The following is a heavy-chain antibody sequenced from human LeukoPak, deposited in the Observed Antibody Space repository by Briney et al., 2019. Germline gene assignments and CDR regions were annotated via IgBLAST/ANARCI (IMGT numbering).Heavy chain of an antibody. Sequence: SETLSLTCTVSGGSISSSSYYWGWLRQPPGKGLEWIGSIYYSGSTYYNPSLKSRVTISVDKSKNQFSLKLSSVTAADTAVYYCAREYSSGLNKSYYYYYMDVWGKGTTVTVSS. CDR1: GGSISSSSYY. J-gene: IGHJ6*03. CDR3: AREYSSGLNKSYYYYYMDV. V-gene: IGHV4-39*07. CDR2: IYYSGST. D-gene: IGHD6-19*01.